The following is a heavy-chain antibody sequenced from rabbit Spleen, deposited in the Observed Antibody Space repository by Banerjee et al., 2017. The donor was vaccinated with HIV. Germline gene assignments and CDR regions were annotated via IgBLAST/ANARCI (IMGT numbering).Heavy chain of an antibody. Sequence: QEQLVESGGDLVQPEGSLTLTCTASGFSFSSSYYMCWVRQAPGKGLEWIACINAVTGKAVYASWAKGRYTFSKASSTTVTLQMTSLTAADTATYFCARDTGSSFSTYGMDLWGPGTLVTVS. CDR2: INAVTGKA. CDR3: ARDTGSSFSTYGMDL. CDR1: GFSFSSSYY. D-gene: IGHD8-1*01. V-gene: IGHV1S45*01. J-gene: IGHJ6*01.